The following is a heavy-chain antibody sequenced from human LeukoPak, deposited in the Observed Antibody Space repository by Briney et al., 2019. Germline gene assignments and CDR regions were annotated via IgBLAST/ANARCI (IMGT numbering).Heavy chain of an antibody. D-gene: IGHD2-2*01. CDR1: GFTFSSYW. V-gene: IGHV3-7*01. CDR2: IKQDGSEK. CDR3: ARDLDGDIVVVPAANGFDY. J-gene: IGHJ4*02. Sequence: GGSLRLSCAASGFTFSSYWMSWVRQAPGKGLEWVANIKQDGSEKYYVDSVKGRFTISRDNAKNSLYLQMNSLRAEDTAVYYCARDLDGDIVVVPAANGFDYWGQGTLVTVSS.